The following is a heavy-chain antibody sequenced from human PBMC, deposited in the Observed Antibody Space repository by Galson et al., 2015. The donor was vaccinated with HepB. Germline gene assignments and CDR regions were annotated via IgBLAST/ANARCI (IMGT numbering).Heavy chain of an antibody. D-gene: IGHD5/OR15-5a*01. CDR3: TRSVQFASDS. CDR2: ITGSSSTI. Sequence: SLRLSCAASGFTYTPYSMNWVRQAPGKGLEWVSYITGSSSTIYYADSVKGRFTISRDNAKNSLYLQMNSLRVEDTAVYYCTRSVQFASDSWGQGILLSVSS. CDR1: GFTYTPYS. J-gene: IGHJ4*02. V-gene: IGHV3-48*01.